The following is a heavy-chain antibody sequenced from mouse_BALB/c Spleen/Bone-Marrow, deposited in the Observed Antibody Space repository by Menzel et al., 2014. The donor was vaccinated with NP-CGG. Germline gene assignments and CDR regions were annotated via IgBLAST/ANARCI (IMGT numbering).Heavy chain of an antibody. CDR1: GYTFTNYW. J-gene: IGHJ4*01. CDR2: INPSNGRT. CDR3: ARIFNGSASIVDY. Sequence: QVQLQQSGAELVRPGASVKLSCKASGYTFTNYWMHWVKQRPGQGLEWIGEINPSNGRTDYNEKFKSMATLTVDKSTSTAYVQLSSLPSDDSAVFYCARIFNGSASIVDYWGQGTSVAVSS. D-gene: IGHD1-1*01. V-gene: IGHV1S81*02.